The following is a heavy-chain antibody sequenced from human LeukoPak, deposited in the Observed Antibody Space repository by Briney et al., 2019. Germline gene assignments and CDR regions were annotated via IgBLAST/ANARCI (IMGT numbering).Heavy chain of an antibody. CDR2: ILYDGSNK. V-gene: IGHV3-33*05. Sequence: GGSLRLSCAPSGFTSSRFGMRWVCEAPGRGLERVAVILYDGSNKDYADSGKGLFTISRDNSKNTLFLQMNSQRAKDTAVYYYAKGLWSGGSSAPIDYWSQGTLVTVSS. D-gene: IGHD2-15*01. CDR3: AKGLWSGGSSAPIDY. CDR1: GFTSSRFG. J-gene: IGHJ4*02.